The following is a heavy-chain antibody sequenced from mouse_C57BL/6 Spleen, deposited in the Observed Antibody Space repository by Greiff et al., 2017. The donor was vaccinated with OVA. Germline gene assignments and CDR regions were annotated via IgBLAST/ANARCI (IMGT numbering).Heavy chain of an antibody. CDR1: GYTFTSYW. J-gene: IGHJ1*03. CDR3: ARGFITTVPRYFDV. D-gene: IGHD1-1*01. CDR2: IYHGSGST. Sequence: QVQLQQPGAELVKPGASVKMSCKASGYTFTSYWITWVKQRPGQGLEWIGDIYHGSGSTNYNEKFKSKATLTVDTSSSTAYMQLSSLTSEDSAVYYCARGFITTVPRYFDVWGTGTTVTVSS. V-gene: IGHV1-55*01.